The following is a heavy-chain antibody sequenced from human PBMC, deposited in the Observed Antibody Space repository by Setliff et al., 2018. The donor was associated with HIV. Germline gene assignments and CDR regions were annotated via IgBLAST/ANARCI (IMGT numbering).Heavy chain of an antibody. CDR3: ARGPPIVVVPAALLTFDY. CDR2: ISAYNGNT. J-gene: IGHJ4*02. CDR1: GYTFTSYG. V-gene: IGHV1-18*01. D-gene: IGHD2-2*01. Sequence: ASVKVSCKASGYTFTSYGISWVRQAPGQGLEWMGWISAYNGNTNYAQKLQGRVTMTTDTSTSTAYMELRGLRSDDTAVYYCARGPPIVVVPAALLTFDYWGQGTLVTVSS.